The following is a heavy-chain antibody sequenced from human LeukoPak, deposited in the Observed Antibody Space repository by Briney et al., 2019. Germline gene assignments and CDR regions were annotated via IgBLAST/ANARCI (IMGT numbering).Heavy chain of an antibody. CDR2: IYYSGSA. J-gene: IGHJ4*02. CDR3: ATSVEGIAAAGTYFDY. Sequence: PSETLSLTCTVSGGSISSYYWSWIRQPPGEGLEWIGYIYYSGSANYNPSLKSRVTISVDTSKNQFSLKLSSVTAADTAVYYCATSVEGIAAAGTYFDYWGQGTLVTVSS. CDR1: GGSISSYY. V-gene: IGHV4-59*01. D-gene: IGHD6-13*01.